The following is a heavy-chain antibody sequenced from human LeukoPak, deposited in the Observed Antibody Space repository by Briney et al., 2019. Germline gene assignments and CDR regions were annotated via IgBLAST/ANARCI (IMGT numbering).Heavy chain of an antibody. J-gene: IGHJ4*02. D-gene: IGHD3-10*01. V-gene: IGHV3-53*05. CDR1: GFTVSSNY. CDR2: IYSGGST. Sequence: GGSLRLSCAASGFTVSSNYMSWVRQAPGKGLEWVSVIYSGGSTYYADSVKGRFTISRDNSKNTLYLQMNSLRAEDTAVYYCAKALGPAMVRGVIHYWGQGILVTVSS. CDR3: AKALGPAMVRGVIHY.